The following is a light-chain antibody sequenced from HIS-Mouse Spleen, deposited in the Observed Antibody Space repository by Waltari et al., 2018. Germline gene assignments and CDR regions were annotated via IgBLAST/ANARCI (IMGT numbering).Light chain of an antibody. Sequence: NFMLTQPHSVSESPGKTVTLSCTRSSCSIASNYVQWYQQRPGSAPTTVIYEDNQRPSGVPDRFSGSIDSSSNSASLTISGLKTEDEADYYCQSYDSSVWVFGGGTKLTVL. J-gene: IGLJ3*02. V-gene: IGLV6-57*04. CDR3: QSYDSSVWV. CDR2: EDN. CDR1: SCSIASNY.